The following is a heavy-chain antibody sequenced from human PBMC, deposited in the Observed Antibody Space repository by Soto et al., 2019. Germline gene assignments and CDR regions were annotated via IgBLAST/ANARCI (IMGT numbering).Heavy chain of an antibody. J-gene: IGHJ5*02. CDR3: ARTKDLGYGSCWGTCGNWFDP. D-gene: IGHD3-10*02. CDR1: WFSLSTSGVG. CDR2: IYWNDDK. Sequence: QITLKESGPTLVKPTQTLTLTCTFSWFSLSTSGVGVGWIRQPPGKALDWLALIYWNDDKRYGPSLKSRLTITKDSSKNQVVLTMTNMDPADTATYYCARTKDLGYGSCWGTCGNWFDPWGLGTLVTVSS. V-gene: IGHV2-5*01.